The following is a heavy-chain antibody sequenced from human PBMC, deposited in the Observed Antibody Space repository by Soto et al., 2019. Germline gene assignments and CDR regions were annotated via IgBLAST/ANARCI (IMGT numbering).Heavy chain of an antibody. CDR1: GFTFSSYG. V-gene: IGHV3-33*01. Sequence: QVLLVESGGGVVQPGRSLRLSCAASGFTFSSYGMHWVRQAPGKGLEWVAVIYYDGSNKYYADSVKGRFTISRDNSKNMLYLQMNSLRAEDTAVYYCASGHGVATTMGWFDPWGQGTPVTVSS. J-gene: IGHJ5*02. CDR2: IYYDGSNK. D-gene: IGHD5-12*01. CDR3: ASGHGVATTMGWFDP.